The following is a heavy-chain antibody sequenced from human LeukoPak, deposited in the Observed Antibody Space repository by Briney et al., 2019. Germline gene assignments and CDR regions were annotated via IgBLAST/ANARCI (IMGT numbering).Heavy chain of an antibody. CDR2: ISDNGGST. CDR3: ARGVGYFDSTGYFMYYFDY. Sequence: GGSLRLSCAASGFTFSGYAMHWVRKAPGKGLEYVSAISDNGGSTNYANSVKGRFTISRANSKNTVYLQMGSLRPEDMAVYYCARGVGYFDSTGYFMYYFDYWGQGALVTVSS. CDR1: GFTFSGYA. D-gene: IGHD3-22*01. V-gene: IGHV3-64*01. J-gene: IGHJ4*02.